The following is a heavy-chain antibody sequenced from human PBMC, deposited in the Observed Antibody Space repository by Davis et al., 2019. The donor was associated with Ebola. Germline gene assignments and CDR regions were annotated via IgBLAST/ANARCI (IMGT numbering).Heavy chain of an antibody. CDR1: GFTFSSYA. V-gene: IGHV3-23*01. D-gene: IGHD2-21*02. Sequence: GESLKISCAASGFTFSSYAMSWVRQAPGMGLEWVSAITTSGRTTGYADSVKGRFTIARDNSKNTVYLQMNSLRAEDTAVYYCATRGDNRQFDYWGQVTLVTVSS. CDR2: ITTSGRTT. J-gene: IGHJ4*02. CDR3: ATRGDNRQFDY.